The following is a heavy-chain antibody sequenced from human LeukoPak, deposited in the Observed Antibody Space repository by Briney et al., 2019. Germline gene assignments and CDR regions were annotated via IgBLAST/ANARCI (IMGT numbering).Heavy chain of an antibody. CDR3: ARTGGSYPYYFEY. CDR2: ITSSSSYI. CDR1: GFTFSTYN. J-gene: IGHJ4*02. Sequence: PGGSLRLSCAASGFTFSTYNMNWVRQAPGKGLEWVSSITSSSSYIYYADSVKGRFTLSRDNAKNSLYLQMNSLRAEDTAVYYCARTGGSYPYYFEYWGQGTLVTVSS. D-gene: IGHD1-26*01. V-gene: IGHV3-21*01.